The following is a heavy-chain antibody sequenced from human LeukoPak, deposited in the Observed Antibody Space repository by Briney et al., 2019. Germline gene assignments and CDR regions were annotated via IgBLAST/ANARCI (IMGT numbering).Heavy chain of an antibody. V-gene: IGHV3-7*01. CDR2: IDKHGSGK. J-gene: IGHJ4*02. Sequence: GGSLILSCVASGFTLSTSWVTWVRQAPGKGLEWVANIDKHGSGKYYVDSVKGRFAISRDYASNSVFLQMDSLRAEDTSVYYCARDAGWGYYDLWGQGTPVTVSS. CDR3: ARDAGWGYYDL. D-gene: IGHD1-26*01. CDR1: GFTLSTSW.